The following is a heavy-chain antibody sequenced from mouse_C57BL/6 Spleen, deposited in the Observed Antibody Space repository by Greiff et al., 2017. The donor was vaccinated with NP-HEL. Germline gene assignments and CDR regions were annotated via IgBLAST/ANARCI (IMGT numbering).Heavy chain of an antibody. CDR1: GYTFTSYW. CDR2: IDPSDSET. J-gene: IGHJ4*01. Sequence: QVQLQQSGAELVRPGSSVKLSCKASGYTFTSYWMHWVKQRPIQGLEWIGNIDPSDSETHYNQKFKDKATLTVDKSSSTAYMQLSSLISEDSAVYYCARYYYAMDYWGQGTSVTVSS. CDR3: ARYYYAMDY. V-gene: IGHV1-52*01.